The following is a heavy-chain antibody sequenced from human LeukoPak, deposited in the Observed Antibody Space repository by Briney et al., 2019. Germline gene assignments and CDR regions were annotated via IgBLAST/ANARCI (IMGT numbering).Heavy chain of an antibody. Sequence: GGSLRLSCAASGFTFSSYWMSWVRQAPGKGLEWVANIKQDGSEKYYVDSVKGRFTISRDNAKNSLYLQMNSLRAEDTAVYYCARDRYCSGGSCYSHWAHYFDYRGQGTLVTVSS. J-gene: IGHJ4*02. CDR3: ARDRYCSGGSCYSHWAHYFDY. CDR2: IKQDGSEK. D-gene: IGHD2-15*01. CDR1: GFTFSSYW. V-gene: IGHV3-7*01.